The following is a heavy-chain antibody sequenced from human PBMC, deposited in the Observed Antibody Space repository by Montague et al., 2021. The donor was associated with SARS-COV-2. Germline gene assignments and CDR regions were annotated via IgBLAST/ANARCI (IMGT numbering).Heavy chain of an antibody. CDR1: GGSISSYF. V-gene: IGHV4-59*13. CDR3: ARDGDSSSWYWFDP. J-gene: IGHJ5*02. Sequence: SETLSLTCTVSGGSISSYFWSWIRQPPGKGLEWIGYIHYSGSTNHNPSLKSRVTISVDTSKNQFSLKLRSVTAADTAVYYCARDGDSSSWYWFDPWGQGTLVTVSS. CDR2: IHYSGST. D-gene: IGHD6-13*01.